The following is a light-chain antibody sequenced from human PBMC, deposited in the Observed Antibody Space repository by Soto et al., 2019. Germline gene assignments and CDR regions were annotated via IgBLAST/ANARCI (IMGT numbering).Light chain of an antibody. J-gene: IGLJ2*01. CDR3: CSYAGSSTVV. Sequence: QSALTQPASVSGSPGQSITISCTGTSSDVGSYNLVSCYQQHPGKAPKRMIYEGSKRHSGVSKRFSGSRSGNTASLPIPGLQAEDEADYYCCSYAGSSTVVFGGGTTLTVL. V-gene: IGLV2-23*01. CDR2: EGS. CDR1: SSDVGSYNL.